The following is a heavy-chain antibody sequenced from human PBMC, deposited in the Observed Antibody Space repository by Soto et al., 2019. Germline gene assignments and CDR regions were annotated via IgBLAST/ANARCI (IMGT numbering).Heavy chain of an antibody. J-gene: IGHJ6*02. D-gene: IGHD7-27*01. CDR1: GYTFTSYD. CDR3: VREGVWGRDG. CDR2: MNPNSANT. V-gene: IGHV1-8*01. Sequence: QVQLVQSGAEVKKPGASVKVSCKASGYTFTSYDINWVRQATGQGLEWMGWMNPNSANTGYAQKFQGRVTRTRNTSIRTANWVLSSRRSQDTAVYQLVREGVWGRDGWGQGTTVTVSS.